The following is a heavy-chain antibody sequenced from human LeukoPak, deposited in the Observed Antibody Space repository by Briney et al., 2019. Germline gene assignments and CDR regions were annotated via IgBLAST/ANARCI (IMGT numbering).Heavy chain of an antibody. CDR3: AIGALPPVY. CDR2: IKSDDSST. Sequence: GGSLRLSCAASGFSFSSYWMHWVRQAPGKGLVWVSRIKSDDSSTSYADSVKGRFTISRDNSKNTLYLQMNSLRAEDTAVHYCAIGALPPVYWGQGTLVTVSS. V-gene: IGHV3-74*01. J-gene: IGHJ4*02. D-gene: IGHD3-16*01. CDR1: GFSFSSYW.